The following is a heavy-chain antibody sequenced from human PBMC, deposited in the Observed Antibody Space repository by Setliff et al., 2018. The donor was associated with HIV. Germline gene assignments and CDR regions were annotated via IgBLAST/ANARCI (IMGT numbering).Heavy chain of an antibody. D-gene: IGHD3-22*01. J-gene: IGHJ6*03. V-gene: IGHV1-46*01. Sequence: ASVKVSCKASGYSFTNYYIHWVRQAPGQGREWMGKISPGGGSTSKEQKFQGRFTMTRDTSTSTVYMELSSLRSEDTAVYYCARGPLVVPTHYYMDLWGKGTTVTSP. CDR3: ARGPLVVPTHYYMDL. CDR2: ISPGGGST. CDR1: GYSFTNYY.